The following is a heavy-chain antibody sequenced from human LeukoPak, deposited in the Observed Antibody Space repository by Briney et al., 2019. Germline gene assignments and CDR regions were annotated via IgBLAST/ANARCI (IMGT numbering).Heavy chain of an antibody. CDR3: ARNPAGIGDY. Sequence: GESLRLSCAASGFTFSTYNMNWVRQAPGKGREWVSFISSDSRIIYYADSVKGRFTVSRDNAKNSLYLQMNSLTDEDTAVYYCARNPAGIGDYWGQGTLVTVSS. J-gene: IGHJ4*02. CDR2: ISSDSRII. CDR1: GFTFSTYN. D-gene: IGHD1-26*01. V-gene: IGHV3-48*02.